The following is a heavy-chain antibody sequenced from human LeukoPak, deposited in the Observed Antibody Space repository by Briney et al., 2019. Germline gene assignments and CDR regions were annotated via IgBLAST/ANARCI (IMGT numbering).Heavy chain of an antibody. V-gene: IGHV4-34*01. CDR2: INHSGST. J-gene: IGHJ4*02. D-gene: IGHD6-19*01. CDR1: GGSFSGYY. CDR3: ARQRIAVAGTTKTPNFDY. Sequence: SETLSLTCAVYGGSFSGYYWSWIRQPPGKGLEWIGEINHSGSTNYNPSLKSRVTISVDTSKNQFSLKLSSVTAADTAVYYCARQRIAVAGTTKTPNFDYWGQGALVTVSS.